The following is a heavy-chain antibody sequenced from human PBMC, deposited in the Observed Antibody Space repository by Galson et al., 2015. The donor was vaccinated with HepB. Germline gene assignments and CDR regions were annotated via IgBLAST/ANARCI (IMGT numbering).Heavy chain of an antibody. V-gene: IGHV3-11*06. CDR1: GFTFSHYY. D-gene: IGHD1-7*01. Sequence: SLRLSCAASGFTFSHYYMGWIRQAPGKGLEWISYISSSSTYTNYAESVKGRFTISRDNARNSLYLQMNSLRAEDTAVYYCARGYGTFYYWGQGTLVTVSS. CDR3: ARGYGTFYY. CDR2: ISSSSTYT. J-gene: IGHJ4*02.